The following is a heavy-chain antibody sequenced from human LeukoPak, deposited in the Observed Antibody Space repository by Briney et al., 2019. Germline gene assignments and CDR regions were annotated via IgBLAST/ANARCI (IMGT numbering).Heavy chain of an antibody. CDR1: GHTFTSYD. CDR2: MNPNSGNT. V-gene: IGHV1-8*02. CDR3: AREDYHDSGSFDP. D-gene: IGHD3-22*01. Sequence: GASVKVSCKASGHTFTSYDINWVRQATGQGLEWMGWMNPNSGNTAYAQKFQGRVTMTRNTSISTAYMELSSLRSEDTAVYYCAREDYHDSGSFDPWGQGTLVTVSS. J-gene: IGHJ5*02.